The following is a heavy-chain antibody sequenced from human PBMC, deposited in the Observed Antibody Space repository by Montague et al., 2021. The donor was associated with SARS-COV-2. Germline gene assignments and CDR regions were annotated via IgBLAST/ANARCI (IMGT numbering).Heavy chain of an antibody. CDR2: IYWDDDK. V-gene: IGHV2-5*02. Sequence: PALVKPTQTLTLTCTFSGFSLSTSGVGVGWIRQPPGKALEWFALIYWDDDKRYSPSLKSRLTITKDTSKNQVVLTMTNMDPVDTATYYCAHRRGLLLSDAFDXWGQGTMVTVSS. CDR3: AHRRGLLLSDAFDX. J-gene: IGHJ3*02. D-gene: IGHD1-26*01. CDR1: GFSLSTSGVG.